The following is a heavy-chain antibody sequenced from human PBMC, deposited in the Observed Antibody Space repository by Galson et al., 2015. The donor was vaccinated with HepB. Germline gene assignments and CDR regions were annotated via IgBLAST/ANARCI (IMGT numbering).Heavy chain of an antibody. V-gene: IGHV3-23*01. Sequence: SLRLSCAGSGFTFASHAMSWVRQAPGKGLEWVSTISGSGGLTYYADSVKGRFTTSRDNSKNTLFLQMNSLRADDTAEYYCTKEPYGSGSYRRFDCWGQGTLVAVSS. D-gene: IGHD3-10*01. CDR2: ISGSGGLT. CDR3: TKEPYGSGSYRRFDC. CDR1: GFTFASHA. J-gene: IGHJ4*02.